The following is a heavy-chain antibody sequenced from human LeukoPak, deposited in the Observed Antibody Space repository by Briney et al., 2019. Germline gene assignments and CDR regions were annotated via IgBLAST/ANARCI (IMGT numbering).Heavy chain of an antibody. J-gene: IGHJ3*02. CDR2: IIPIFGTA. CDR1: GGTFSSYA. Sequence: ASVKLSCKASGGTFSSYAISWVRQAPGQGPEWMGRIIPIFGTANYAQKFQDRVTITTDESTSTAYMELSSLRSEDTAVYYCARRYSYPDAFDIWGQGTMVTVSS. V-gene: IGHV1-69*05. D-gene: IGHD5-18*01. CDR3: ARRYSYPDAFDI.